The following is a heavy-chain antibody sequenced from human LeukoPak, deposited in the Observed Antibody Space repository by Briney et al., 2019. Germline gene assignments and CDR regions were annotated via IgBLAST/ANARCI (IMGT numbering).Heavy chain of an antibody. V-gene: IGHV1-18*01. CDR2: ISAYNGNT. CDR1: GYTFTSYG. D-gene: IGHD3-10*01. CDR3: ARALWFGESYYYYYMDV. J-gene: IGHJ6*03. Sequence: ASVKVSCKASGYTFTSYGISWVRQAPGQGLEWMGWISAYNGNTNYAQKLQGRVTMTTDTSTSTAYMELRSLRSDDTAVYYCARALWFGESYYYYYMDVWGKGTTVTVSS.